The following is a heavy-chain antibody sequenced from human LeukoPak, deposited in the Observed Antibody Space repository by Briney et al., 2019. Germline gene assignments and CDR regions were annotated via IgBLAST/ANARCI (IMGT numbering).Heavy chain of an antibody. CDR1: GFSFSGHW. CDR2: ISPTGSTT. D-gene: IGHD5-18*01. Sequence: GGSLRLSCIASGFSFSGHWMHWARQLPGKGLVWVSRISPTGSTTSYADSVKGRFTISRDNSKNTLYLQMNSLRAEDTAVYYCAKGDTAIASTDYWGQGTLVTVSS. J-gene: IGHJ4*02. V-gene: IGHV3-74*01. CDR3: AKGDTAIASTDY.